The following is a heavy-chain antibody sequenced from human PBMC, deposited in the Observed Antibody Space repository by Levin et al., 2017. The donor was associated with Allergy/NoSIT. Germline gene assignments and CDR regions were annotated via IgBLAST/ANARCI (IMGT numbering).Heavy chain of an antibody. Sequence: ASVKVSCKVSGYTLTELSMHWVRQAPGKGLEWMGGFDPEDGETIYAQKFQGRVTMTEDTSTDTAYMELSSLRSEDTAVYYCATGDQEYSSSWFDPWGQGTLVTVSS. V-gene: IGHV1-24*01. J-gene: IGHJ5*02. CDR2: FDPEDGET. CDR1: GYTLTELS. D-gene: IGHD6-13*01. CDR3: ATGDQEYSSSWFDP.